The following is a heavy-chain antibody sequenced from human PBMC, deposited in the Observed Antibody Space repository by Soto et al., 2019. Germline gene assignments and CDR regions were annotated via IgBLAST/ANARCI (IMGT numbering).Heavy chain of an antibody. Sequence: GASVKVSCKASGYTFTSYGISWVRQAPGQGLEWMGWISAYNGNTNYAQKLQGRVTMTTDTSTSTAYMELRSLRSDDTAVYYCARKKETVVDAGMGYYYGMDVWGQGTTVTVSS. CDR3: ARKKETVVDAGMGYYYGMDV. CDR1: GYTFTSYG. CDR2: ISAYNGNT. V-gene: IGHV1-18*01. J-gene: IGHJ6*02. D-gene: IGHD3-22*01.